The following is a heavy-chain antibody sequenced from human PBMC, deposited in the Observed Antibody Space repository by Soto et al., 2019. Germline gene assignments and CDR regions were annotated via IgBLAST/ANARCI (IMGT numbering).Heavy chain of an antibody. V-gene: IGHV3-30*03. CDR3: ATIVVVTASNFDY. CDR1: GFTFSSYG. J-gene: IGHJ4*02. D-gene: IGHD2-21*02. CDR2: ISYDGSNK. Sequence: QVQLVESGGGVVQPGRSLRLSCAASGFTFSSYGMHWVRQAPGKGLEWVAVISYDGSNKYYADSVKGRFTISRDNSKNTLYLQMNSLTAEDTAVYYRATIVVVTASNFDYWGQGTLVTVSS.